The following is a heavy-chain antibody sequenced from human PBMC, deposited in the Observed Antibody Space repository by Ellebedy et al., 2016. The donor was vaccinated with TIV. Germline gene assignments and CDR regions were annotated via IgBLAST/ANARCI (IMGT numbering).Heavy chain of an antibody. CDR2: IYSGGST. V-gene: IGHV3-53*01. J-gene: IGHJ4*02. Sequence: GGSLRLSXAASGFTVSSNYMSWVRQAPGKGLEWVSVIYSGGSTYYADSVKGRFTISRDNSKNTLYLQMNSLRAEDTAVYYCAKGHGVQWPFLNFFDYWGQGTLVTVSS. D-gene: IGHD6-19*01. CDR3: AKGHGVQWPFLNFFDY. CDR1: GFTVSSNY.